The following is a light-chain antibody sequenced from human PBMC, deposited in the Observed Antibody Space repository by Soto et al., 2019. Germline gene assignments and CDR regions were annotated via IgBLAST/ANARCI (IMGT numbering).Light chain of an antibody. CDR2: DAS. Sequence: DIQMTQSPSSLSASLGYRFTITFRASQSISWLAWYQQKPGKAPKLLIYDASSLESGVPSRFSGSGSGTEFTLTISSLQPDDFATYYCQQYNSYSSTFGQGTKVDI. J-gene: IGKJ2*01. CDR1: QSISW. V-gene: IGKV1-5*01. CDR3: QQYNSYSST.